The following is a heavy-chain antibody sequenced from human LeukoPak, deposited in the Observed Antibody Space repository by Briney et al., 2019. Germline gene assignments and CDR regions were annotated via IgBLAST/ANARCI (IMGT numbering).Heavy chain of an antibody. D-gene: IGHD3-9*01. CDR3: VIVRGYFDSSGSDY. CDR1: VFTFSSYT. Sequence: GGPLRLSCSASVFTFSSYTIHWLRQAPGEGLEFVSAITSNGGSAYYADSVKGRFTISRDNSKNTVYLQMSSLRAEDTAVYYCVIVRGYFDSSGSDYWGQGTLVTVSS. CDR2: ITSNGGSA. V-gene: IGHV3-64D*06. J-gene: IGHJ4*02.